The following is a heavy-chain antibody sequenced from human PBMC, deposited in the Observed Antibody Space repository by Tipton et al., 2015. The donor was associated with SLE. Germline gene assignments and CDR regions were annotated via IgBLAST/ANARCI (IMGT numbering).Heavy chain of an antibody. CDR2: IYPGDSDT. D-gene: IGHD6-13*01. Sequence: QLVQSGAEVKQPGESLKISCKGSGYSFTSYWIGWVRRMPGKGLEWMGIIYPGDSDTRYSPTFQGQVTISADNSSRTANLQWSSLKASDTAMYYCARPRGSSFLGGFDYWGQGSLVTVSS. J-gene: IGHJ4*02. V-gene: IGHV5-51*03. CDR1: GYSFTSYW. CDR3: ARPRGSSFLGGFDY.